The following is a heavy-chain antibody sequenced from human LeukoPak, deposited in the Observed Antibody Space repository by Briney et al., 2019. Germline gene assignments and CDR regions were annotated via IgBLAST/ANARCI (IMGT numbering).Heavy chain of an antibody. CDR3: ARGTCSGGSCYSGPD. CDR1: GYTFTSYG. D-gene: IGHD2-15*01. V-gene: IGHV1-18*01. J-gene: IGHJ4*02. Sequence: ASVKVSCKASGYTFTSYGISWVRQAPGQGLEWMGWISAYNGNTNYAQKLQGRVTKTTDTSTSTAYMELRSLRSDDTAVYYCARGTCSGGSCYSGPDWGQGTLVTVSS. CDR2: ISAYNGNT.